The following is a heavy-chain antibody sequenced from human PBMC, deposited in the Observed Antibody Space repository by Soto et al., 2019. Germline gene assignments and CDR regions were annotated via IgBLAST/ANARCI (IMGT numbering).Heavy chain of an antibody. J-gene: IGHJ6*02. CDR2: LSDSGGHT. CDR1: GLTFRSYA. Sequence: LRLSCAGSGLTFRSYAMTWVRQAPGKGLEWVSTLSDSGGHTYYADSVKGRFTISRDNPKNTLYLQMNSLRAEDTAVYYCAKDSQSVSVSAARVYGMDVWGQGTTVTVSS. CDR3: AKDSQSVSVSAARVYGMDV. V-gene: IGHV3-23*01. D-gene: IGHD2-2*01.